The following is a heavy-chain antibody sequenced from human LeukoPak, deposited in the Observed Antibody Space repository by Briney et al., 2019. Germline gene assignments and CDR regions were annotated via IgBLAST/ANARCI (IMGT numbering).Heavy chain of an antibody. V-gene: IGHV3-66*01. D-gene: IGHD6-6*01. Sequence: PGGSLRLACSASGFTVSSNYMSWVRQAPGKGLEWGPAIYSGGRTYSADSVKGRFTIYRDNSKNTLYPQMNSLRAEDTGVYYCAGRSSSPGPCDYWARGTLVTVSS. J-gene: IGHJ4*02. CDR2: IYSGGRT. CDR1: GFTVSSNY. CDR3: AGRSSSPGPCDY.